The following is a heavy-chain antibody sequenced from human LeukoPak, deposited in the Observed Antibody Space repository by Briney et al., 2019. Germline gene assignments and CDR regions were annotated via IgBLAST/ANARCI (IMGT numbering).Heavy chain of an antibody. D-gene: IGHD3-9*01. Sequence: SETLSLTCTVSGGSISSYYWSWTRQPPGKGLEWIGYIYYSGSTNYNPSLKSRVTISVDTSKNQFSLKLSSVTAADTAVYYCARDRNYDILTGYHYYYYYMDVWGKGTTVTVSS. CDR2: IYYSGST. CDR1: GGSISSYY. CDR3: ARDRNYDILTGYHYYYYYMDV. V-gene: IGHV4-59*01. J-gene: IGHJ6*03.